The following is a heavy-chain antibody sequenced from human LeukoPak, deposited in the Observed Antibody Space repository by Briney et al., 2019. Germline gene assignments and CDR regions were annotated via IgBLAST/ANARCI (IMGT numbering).Heavy chain of an antibody. J-gene: IGHJ5*02. D-gene: IGHD1-26*01. Sequence: SQTLSLTCTVSGGSISSSSYYWGWIRQPPGKGLEWIGSIYYSGSTYYNPSLKSRVTISVDTSKNQFSLKLSSVTAADTAVYYCARGSIVGWFDPWGQGTLVTVSS. V-gene: IGHV4-39*07. CDR2: IYYSGST. CDR3: ARGSIVGWFDP. CDR1: GGSISSSSYY.